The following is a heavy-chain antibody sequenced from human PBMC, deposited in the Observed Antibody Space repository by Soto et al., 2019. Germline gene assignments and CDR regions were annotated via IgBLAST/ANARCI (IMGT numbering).Heavy chain of an antibody. CDR3: ARDISIGYYDSSGPARDWFDP. J-gene: IGHJ5*02. CDR1: GYTFTSYY. V-gene: IGHV1-46*01. Sequence: RASVKVSCKASGYTFTSYYIHWVRQAPGQGLEWMGIINPSGGSTSYAQKFQGRVTMTRDTSTSTVYMELSSLRSEDTAVYYCARDISIGYYDSSGPARDWFDPWGQGTLVTVSS. D-gene: IGHD3-22*01. CDR2: INPSGGST.